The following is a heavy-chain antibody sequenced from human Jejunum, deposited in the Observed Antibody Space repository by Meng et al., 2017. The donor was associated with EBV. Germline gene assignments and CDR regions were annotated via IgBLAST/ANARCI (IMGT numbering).Heavy chain of an antibody. CDR2: MSPNSGNT. Sequence: QGQLAQAGAEVEKPGASVKVSCKASGYTFTSYDINWVRQATGQGPEWMGWMSPNSGNTGYAQKFQGRVTMTRDTSISTAYMELSSLRSEDTAVYYCARGVAAGFDYWGQGTLVTVSS. CDR3: ARGVAAGFDY. V-gene: IGHV1-8*02. CDR1: GYTFTSYD. D-gene: IGHD6-13*01. J-gene: IGHJ4*02.